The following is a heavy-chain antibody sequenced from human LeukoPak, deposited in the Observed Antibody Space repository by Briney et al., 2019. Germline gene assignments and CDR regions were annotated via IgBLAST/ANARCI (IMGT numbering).Heavy chain of an antibody. CDR2: IHSSGST. Sequence: SETLSLTCTVSGGSINNYYCSWIRQPPGKGLEWIAFIHSSGSTNYNPSLKSRVTISIDTSKNEVSLKLSSVTAADTAVYYCARHFPRDSSGNDAFDIWGLGTTVTVSS. CDR1: GGSINNYY. CDR3: ARHFPRDSSGNDAFDI. J-gene: IGHJ3*02. V-gene: IGHV4-59*08. D-gene: IGHD3-22*01.